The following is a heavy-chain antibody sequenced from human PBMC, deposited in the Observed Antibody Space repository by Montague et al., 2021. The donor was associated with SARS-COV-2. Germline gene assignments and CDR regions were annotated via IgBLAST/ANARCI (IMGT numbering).Heavy chain of an antibody. V-gene: IGHV3-23*03. Sequence: SLRLSCAASGFTFSTYAMSWVRQAPGKGLEWVSVIYGDGRGTYYAESVKGRSTISRDNSKSTLYLQMYSLQADDTAVYYCAKHTVYDLAELLSPLDHWGQGTLVTVSS. CDR3: AKHTVYDLAELLSPLDH. D-gene: IGHD3-10*01. CDR1: GFTFSTYA. CDR2: IYGDGRGT. J-gene: IGHJ4*02.